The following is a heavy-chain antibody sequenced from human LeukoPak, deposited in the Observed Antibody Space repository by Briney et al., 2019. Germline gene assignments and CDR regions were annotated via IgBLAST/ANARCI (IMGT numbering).Heavy chain of an antibody. CDR1: GGTFSSYA. V-gene: IGHV1-18*01. J-gene: IGHJ4*02. CDR2: ISAYNGNT. D-gene: IGHD3-22*01. CDR3: ARDLVYYDSSGE. Sequence: ASVKVSCKASGGTFSSYAISWVRQAPGQGLEWMGWISAYNGNTNYAQKLQGRVTMTTDTSTSTAYMELRSLRSDDTAVYYCARDLVYYDSSGEWGQGTLVTVSS.